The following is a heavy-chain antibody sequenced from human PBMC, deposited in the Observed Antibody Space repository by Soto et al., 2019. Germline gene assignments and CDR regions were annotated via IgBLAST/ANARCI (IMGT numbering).Heavy chain of an antibody. CDR3: ARSLGMGGDGYN. V-gene: IGHV3-11*01. CDR2: ISSSGLTI. J-gene: IGHJ4*02. Sequence: PGGSLRLSCAASWVTLSDYYMSWIRQAPGKGLEWVSYISSSGLTIQYADSVKGRFTISRDNAKNSLYLQMNSLRAEDTAVYYCARSLGMGGDGYNWGQGTLVTVSS. CDR1: WVTLSDYY. D-gene: IGHD3-16*01.